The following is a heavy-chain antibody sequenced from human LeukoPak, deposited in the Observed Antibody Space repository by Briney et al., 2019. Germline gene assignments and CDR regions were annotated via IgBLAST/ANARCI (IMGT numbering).Heavy chain of an antibody. CDR3: AKDLGGKPYYYYGMDV. V-gene: IGHV3-23*01. CDR2: ISGGGGGT. Sequence: RGSLRLSCAASGFTFSSYAMTGVRQAPGKGLEWVSAISGGGGGTFYADSVKGRFTISRDNSKNTLYLQMNSLSAEDTAVYYCAKDLGGKPYYYYGMDVWGQGTTVTVSS. CDR1: GFTFSSYA. J-gene: IGHJ6*02.